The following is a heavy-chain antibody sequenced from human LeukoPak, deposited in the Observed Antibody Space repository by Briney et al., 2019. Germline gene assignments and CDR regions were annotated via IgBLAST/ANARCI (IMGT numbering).Heavy chain of an antibody. CDR3: ARGHWTVDY. Sequence: SETLSLTCAVYGGSFSGYYWSWIRQPPGKGLEWIGEINHSGSTNYNPSLKSRVTISVDTSKNQFSLKLSSVTAADTAVYYCARGHWTVDYWGQGTLVTVSS. CDR2: INHSGST. V-gene: IGHV4-34*01. CDR1: GGSFSGYY. D-gene: IGHD1-1*01. J-gene: IGHJ4*02.